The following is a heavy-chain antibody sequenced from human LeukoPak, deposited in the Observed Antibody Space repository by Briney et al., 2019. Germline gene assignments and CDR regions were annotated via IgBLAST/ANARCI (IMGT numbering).Heavy chain of an antibody. CDR1: GFTFSSYG. V-gene: IGHV3-33*01. Sequence: GRSLRLSCAASGFTFSSYGMHWVRQAPGKGLEWVAVIWYDGSNKYYADSVKGRFTISRDNSKNTLYLQMNSLRAEDTAVYYCARGLYSGYDWGGFDYWGQGTLVTVSS. D-gene: IGHD5-12*01. CDR3: ARGLYSGYDWGGFDY. CDR2: IWYDGSNK. J-gene: IGHJ4*02.